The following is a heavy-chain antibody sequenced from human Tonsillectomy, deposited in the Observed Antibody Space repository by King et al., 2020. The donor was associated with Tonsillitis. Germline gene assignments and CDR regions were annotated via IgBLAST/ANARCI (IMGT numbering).Heavy chain of an antibody. V-gene: IGHV3-15*01. J-gene: IGHJ4*02. Sequence: VQLVESGGGLVKPGGSLRLSCAASGFTFSNAWMSWVRQAPGQGLEWVGRINSKTDGATTDYASPVKGRFTISRDDSKNTLYLQMKSLKTEDTAVYYCTTDRYYDFDYWGQGTLVTVSS. CDR1: GFTFSNAW. D-gene: IGHD3-10*01. CDR3: TTDRYYDFDY. CDR2: INSKTDGATT.